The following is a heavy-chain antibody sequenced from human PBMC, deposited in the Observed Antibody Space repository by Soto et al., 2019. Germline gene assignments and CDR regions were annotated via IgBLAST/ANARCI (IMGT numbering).Heavy chain of an antibody. CDR1: GGSISSGGYY. D-gene: IGHD3-10*01. V-gene: IGHV4-31*03. CDR3: ARELRFGEDYYGMDV. Sequence: PSETLSLTCTVSGGSISSGGYYWSWIRQHPGKGLEWIGYIYYSGSTYYNPSLKSRVTISVDTSKNQFSLKLSSVTAADTAVYYCARELRFGEDYYGMDVRGQGTTVTVSS. CDR2: IYYSGST. J-gene: IGHJ6*02.